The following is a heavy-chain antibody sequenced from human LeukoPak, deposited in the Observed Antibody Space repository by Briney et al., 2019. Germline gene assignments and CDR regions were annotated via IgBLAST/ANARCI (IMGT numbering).Heavy chain of an antibody. D-gene: IGHD3-22*01. CDR1: GFTLSSYN. CDR3: AKLSRGYYDSSGYFDY. CDR2: ISWRSSDI. J-gene: IGHJ4*02. V-gene: IGHV3-21*04. Sequence: GGSLRLSCVASGFTLSSYNMKWVRQAPGKRLEWVSSISWRSSDIEYADSVKGRFTISRDIDKKSLYLQMNSLRAEDTAVYYCAKLSRGYYDSSGYFDYWGQGTLVTVSS.